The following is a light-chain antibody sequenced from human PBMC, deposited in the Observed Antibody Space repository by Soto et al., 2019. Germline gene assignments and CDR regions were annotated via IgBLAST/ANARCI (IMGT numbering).Light chain of an antibody. CDR1: GRDIGAYDY. CDR3: SSYTTTYFYV. Sequence: QSVLTQPASVSGSPGQSITISCTGSGRDIGAYDYVSWYQQHPGKAPKLIIYGVKNRPSGVSNRFSASKSAFTASLTISGLQTEDESDYYSSSYTTTYFYVFGPGTKLTVL. J-gene: IGLJ1*01. CDR2: GVK. V-gene: IGLV2-14*01.